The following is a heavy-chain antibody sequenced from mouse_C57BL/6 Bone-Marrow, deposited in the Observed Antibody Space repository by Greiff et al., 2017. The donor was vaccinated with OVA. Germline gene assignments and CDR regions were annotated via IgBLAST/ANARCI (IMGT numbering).Heavy chain of an antibody. CDR2: ISNLAYSI. D-gene: IGHD2-3*01. CDR3: AKVYDGYFDY. CDR1: GFTFSDYG. J-gene: IGHJ2*01. V-gene: IGHV5-15*01. Sequence: EVMLVESGGGLVQPGGSLKLSCAASGFTFSDYGMAWVRQAPRKGPEWVAFISNLAYSIYYADTVTGRFTISRENAKNTRYLEMRSLRAEDTAMYYCAKVYDGYFDYWGQGTTLTVSS.